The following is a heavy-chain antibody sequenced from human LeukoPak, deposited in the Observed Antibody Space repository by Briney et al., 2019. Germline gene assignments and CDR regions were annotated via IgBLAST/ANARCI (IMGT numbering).Heavy chain of an antibody. J-gene: IGHJ6*03. D-gene: IGHD2-2*01. CDR2: IRSSGNTI. CDR3: ARDSGYQLLSGYYYYMDV. Sequence: KSGGSLRLSCAASGFTFSDYYMSWIRQAPGKGLERVSHIRSSGNTIYYADSVKGRFTISRDNAKNSLYLQMNSLRAEDTAVYYCARDSGYQLLSGYYYYMDVWGKGTTVTVSS. V-gene: IGHV3-11*04. CDR1: GFTFSDYY.